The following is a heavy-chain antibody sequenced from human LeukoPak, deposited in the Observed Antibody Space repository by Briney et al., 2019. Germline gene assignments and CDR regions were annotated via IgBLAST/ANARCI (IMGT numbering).Heavy chain of an antibody. CDR3: AKDAGYSYGLDY. D-gene: IGHD5-18*01. CDR2: ISYDGSNK. J-gene: IGHJ4*02. CDR1: GFTFSSYA. Sequence: GGSLRLSCAASGFTFSSYAMSWVRQAPGKGLEWVAVISYDGSNKYYADSVKGRFTISRDNSKNTLYLQMNSLRAEDTAVYYCAKDAGYSYGLDYWGQGTLVTVSS. V-gene: IGHV3-30*18.